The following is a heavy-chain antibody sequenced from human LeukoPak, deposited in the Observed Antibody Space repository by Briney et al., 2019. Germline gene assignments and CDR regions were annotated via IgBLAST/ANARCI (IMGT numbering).Heavy chain of an antibody. CDR3: ARGYCSSTSCYGGGYYYYYYMDV. CDR2: IIPIFGTA. D-gene: IGHD2-2*01. J-gene: IGHJ6*03. Sequence: SVKVSCKASGCTFSSYAISWVRQAPGQGLEWMGGIIPIFGTANYAQKFQGRVRITADESTSTAYMELSSLRSEDTAVYYCARGYCSSTSCYGGGYYYYYYMDVWGKGTTVTISS. CDR1: GCTFSSYA. V-gene: IGHV1-69*13.